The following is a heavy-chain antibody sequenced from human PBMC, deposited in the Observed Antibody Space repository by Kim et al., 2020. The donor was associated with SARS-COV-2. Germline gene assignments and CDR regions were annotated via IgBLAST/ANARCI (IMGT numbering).Heavy chain of an antibody. CDR2: ISGSGGST. CDR3: AKDREAVPPYCSGGSCYQVYYYGMDV. Sequence: GGSLRLSCAASGFTFSSYAMSWVRQAPGKGLEWVSAISGSGGSTYYADSVKGRFTISRDNSKNTLYLQMNSLRAEDTAVYYCAKDREAVPPYCSGGSCYQVYYYGMDVWGQGTTVTVSS. V-gene: IGHV3-23*01. D-gene: IGHD2-15*01. CDR1: GFTFSSYA. J-gene: IGHJ6*02.